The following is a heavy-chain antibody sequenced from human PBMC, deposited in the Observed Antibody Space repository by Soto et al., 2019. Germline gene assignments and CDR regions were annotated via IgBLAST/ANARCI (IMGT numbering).Heavy chain of an antibody. Sequence: LRLSCAPSWFTFSSNYMSWVRQAPGNGLEWASVIYSGGSTYYADSVKSRFTISIDNSKSTLYLQMNTVRYEETAGYYCARAYRYYFDYWGQGTLVTVSS. CDR3: ARAYRYYFDY. CDR1: WFTFSSNY. D-gene: IGHD3-16*02. CDR2: IYSGGST. J-gene: IGHJ4*02. V-gene: IGHV3-53*05.